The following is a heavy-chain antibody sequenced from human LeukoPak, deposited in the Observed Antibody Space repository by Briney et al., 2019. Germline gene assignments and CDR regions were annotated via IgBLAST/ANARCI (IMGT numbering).Heavy chain of an antibody. Sequence: ASVKVSCKASGYTFTSYGISWVRQAPGQGLEWMGWISAYNGNTNYAQKLQGRVTMTRDMSTSTVYMELSSLRSEDTAVYYCARDRRYCSSTSCYGGYYYDSSGFEYWGQGTLVTVSS. V-gene: IGHV1-18*01. CDR1: GYTFTSYG. CDR2: ISAYNGNT. J-gene: IGHJ4*02. D-gene: IGHD2-2*01. CDR3: ARDRRYCSSTSCYGGYYYDSSGFEY.